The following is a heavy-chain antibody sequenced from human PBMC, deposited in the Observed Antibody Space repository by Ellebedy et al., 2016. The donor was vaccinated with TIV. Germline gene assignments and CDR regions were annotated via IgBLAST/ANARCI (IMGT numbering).Heavy chain of an antibody. D-gene: IGHD3-3*01. CDR1: EFTFSDYT. CDR2: ISGSGSDI. J-gene: IGHJ6*02. Sequence: PGGSLRLSCAASEFTFSDYTINRVRQAPGKGLEWVSSISGSGSDIKYADSVKGRFTISRDNGKNSVFLLMSSLRAEDTALYYCAREYDGDETNGFYYYYGMDVWGQGTSVTVSS. V-gene: IGHV3-21*06. CDR3: AREYDGDETNGFYYYYGMDV.